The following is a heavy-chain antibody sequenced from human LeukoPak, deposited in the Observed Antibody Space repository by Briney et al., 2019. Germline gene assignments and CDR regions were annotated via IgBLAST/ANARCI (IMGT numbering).Heavy chain of an antibody. D-gene: IGHD2-15*01. CDR3: SRAQDIVVVGTFDY. J-gene: IGHJ4*02. CDR1: GGSICGSC. V-gene: IGHV4-59*01. CDR2: IYYSGST. Sequence: TSETLSLTCTEPGGSICGSCWTWIRQPPGKGLEWIGHIYYSGSTNYTPSLKSRVTMSVDTSKNQVSLRLTSGTAADTAVSYYSRAQDIVVVGTFDYWGQGTLVTVSS.